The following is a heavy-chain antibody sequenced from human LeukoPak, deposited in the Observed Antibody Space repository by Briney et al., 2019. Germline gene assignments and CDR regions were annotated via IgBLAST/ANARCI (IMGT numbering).Heavy chain of an antibody. CDR2: IYTSGST. D-gene: IGHD1-1*01. J-gene: IGHJ4*02. CDR1: GGSISSYY. V-gene: IGHV4-4*07. Sequence: SETLSLTCTVSGGSISSYYWSWIRQPAGKGLEWIGRIYTSGSTNYNPPLKSRVTMSVGTSKNQFSLKLSSVTAADTAVFYCARANVGNWNDFDYWGQGTLVTVSS. CDR3: ARANVGNWNDFDY.